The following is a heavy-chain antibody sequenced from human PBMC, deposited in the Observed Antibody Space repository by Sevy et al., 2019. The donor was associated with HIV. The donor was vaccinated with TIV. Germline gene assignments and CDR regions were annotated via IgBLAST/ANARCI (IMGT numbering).Heavy chain of an antibody. D-gene: IGHD6-13*01. J-gene: IGHJ6*02. CDR3: ARSSLSSIAAALVLDLALSYGMDV. CDR1: GGTFSSYA. CDR2: IIPIFGTA. Sequence: ASVKVSCKASGGTFSSYAISWVRQAPGQGLEWMGGIIPIFGTANYAQKFQGRVTITADESTSTAYMELSSLRSEDTAVYYCARSSLSSIAAALVLDLALSYGMDVWGHGTTVTVSS. V-gene: IGHV1-69*13.